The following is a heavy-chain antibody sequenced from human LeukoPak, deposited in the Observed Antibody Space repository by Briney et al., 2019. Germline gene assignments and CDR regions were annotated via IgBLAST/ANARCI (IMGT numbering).Heavy chain of an antibody. CDR2: IYPGDSDT. Sequence: NPGESLKIPCKGSGYSFTNYWIAWVRQMPGKGLEWMGIIYPGDSDTRYSPSFQGQVTISADKSISTAYLQWSSLKASDTAMYYCARHWANTGLDVWGPGTTVTVSS. CDR3: ARHWANTGLDV. D-gene: IGHD2-8*01. CDR1: GYSFTNYW. V-gene: IGHV5-51*01. J-gene: IGHJ6*02.